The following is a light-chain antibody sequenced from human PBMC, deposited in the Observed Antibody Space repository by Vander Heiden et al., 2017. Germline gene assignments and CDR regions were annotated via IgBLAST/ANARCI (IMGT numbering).Light chain of an antibody. J-gene: IGKJ2*01. V-gene: IGKV3-11*01. Sequence: EIVLTQSPATLSLSPGERATLSCRASQSISADLAWYQQKPGQAPRLLIYDASNRATGIPARFSGSGSGTDFTLTISNLEPEDFAVYYCQQRTGWPRTFCQESKLEL. CDR2: DAS. CDR3: QQRTGWPRT. CDR1: QSISAD.